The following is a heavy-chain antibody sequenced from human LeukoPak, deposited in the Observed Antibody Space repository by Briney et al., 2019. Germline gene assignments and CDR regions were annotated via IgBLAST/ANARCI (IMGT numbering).Heavy chain of an antibody. D-gene: IGHD3-16*02. CDR3: ARGGWGSYRFEDY. CDR2: IKQDGSEK. V-gene: IGHV3-7*04. Sequence: PGGSLRLSCAASGFTFSSYWMSWVRQAPGKGLEWVANIKQDGSEKYYVDSVKGRFTISRDNAKSSLYLQMNSLRAEDTAVYYCARGGWGSYRFEDYWGQGTLVTVPS. CDR1: GFTFSSYW. J-gene: IGHJ4*02.